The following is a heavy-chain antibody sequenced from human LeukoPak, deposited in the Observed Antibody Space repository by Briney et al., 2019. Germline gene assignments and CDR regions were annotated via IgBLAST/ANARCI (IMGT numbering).Heavy chain of an antibody. CDR3: ARTEYDQGNWFDP. Sequence: SETLSLTCTVSGGSISSYYWSWIRQPPGKGLEWIGYIYYSGSTNYNPSLKSRVTISVDTSKNQFSLKLSSVTAADTAVYYCARTEYDQGNWFDPWGQGTLVTVSS. J-gene: IGHJ5*02. V-gene: IGHV4-59*01. CDR1: GGSISSYY. D-gene: IGHD2/OR15-2a*01. CDR2: IYYSGST.